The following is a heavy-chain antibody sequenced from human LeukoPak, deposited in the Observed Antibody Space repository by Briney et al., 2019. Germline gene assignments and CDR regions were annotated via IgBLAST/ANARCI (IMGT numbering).Heavy chain of an antibody. D-gene: IGHD6-13*01. J-gene: IGHJ4*02. CDR3: ARGVAAAGTPPPRNYFDY. V-gene: IGHV4-34*01. CDR1: GGSFSGYY. Sequence: SETLSPTCAVYGGSFSGYYWSWIRQPPGKGLEWIGEINHSGSTNYNPSLKSRVTISVDTSKNQFSLKLSSVTAADTAVYYCARGVAAAGTPPPRNYFDYWGQGTLVTVSS. CDR2: INHSGST.